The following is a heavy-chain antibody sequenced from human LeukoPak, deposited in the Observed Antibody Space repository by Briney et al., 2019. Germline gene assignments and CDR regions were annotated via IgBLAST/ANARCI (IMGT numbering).Heavy chain of an antibody. V-gene: IGHV4-59*07. CDR1: GGSISSYY. D-gene: IGHD3-3*02. CDR3: GRGLGTISRKY. CDR2: FYYRGST. Sequence: SDTLSLTCTVSGGSISSYYWCWMRHPPGEGLECIGYFYYRGSTNNNPSLKSRVTISEDTSKHHFFLKLSSVTAADAAVYYSGRGLGTISRKYGGQGTLVTVSS. J-gene: IGHJ4*02.